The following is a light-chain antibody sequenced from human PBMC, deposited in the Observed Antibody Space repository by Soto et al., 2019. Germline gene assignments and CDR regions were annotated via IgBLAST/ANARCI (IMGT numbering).Light chain of an antibody. CDR3: QHYNRYSEA. J-gene: IGKJ1*01. CDR1: HTISSG. Sequence: DLQMTQSPSTLSGSVGDRVTITCRASHTISSGLAWYQQKPGKAPKLLIYKASTLKSGVPSRFSGSGSGTEFTLTIISLQPDDFATYYCQHYNRYSEACGQGTKVEL. CDR2: KAS. V-gene: IGKV1-5*03.